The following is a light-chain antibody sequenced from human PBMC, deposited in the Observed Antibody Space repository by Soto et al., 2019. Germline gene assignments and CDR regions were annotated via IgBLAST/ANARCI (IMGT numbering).Light chain of an antibody. V-gene: IGKV1-9*01. Sequence: DIQLTQSPSFLSASVGERVTITCRASQGIRDFLAWYQQKPGKAPKLLIYAAATLQTGVPTRFSGIASGTEFTLIISNLQPADFATYYCPQFNVYPLTFGGGTKVEIK. CDR2: AAA. CDR1: QGIRDF. J-gene: IGKJ4*01. CDR3: PQFNVYPLT.